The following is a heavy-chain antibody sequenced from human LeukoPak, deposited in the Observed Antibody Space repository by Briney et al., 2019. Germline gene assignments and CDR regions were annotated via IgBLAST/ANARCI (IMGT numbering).Heavy chain of an antibody. CDR3: ARPGRFGRLNSSSYNY. V-gene: IGHV4-34*01. CDR1: GGSFSGYY. J-gene: IGHJ4*02. Sequence: PSETLSLTCAVYGGSFSGYYWSWIRQPPGKGLEWIGEINHSGSTNYNPSLKSRVTISVDTSKNQFSLKLSSVTAADTAVYYCARPGRFGRLNSSSYNYWGQGTLVTVSS. D-gene: IGHD6-13*01. CDR2: INHSGST.